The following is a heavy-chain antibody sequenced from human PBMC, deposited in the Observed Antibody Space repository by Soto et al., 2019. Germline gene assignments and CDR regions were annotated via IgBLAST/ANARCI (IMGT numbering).Heavy chain of an antibody. CDR2: INHSGST. CDR3: ARGGRGSSSSRYWFDP. D-gene: IGHD6-6*01. Sequence: SETLSLTCAVYGGSFSGYYWSWIRQPPGKGLEWIGEINHSGSTNYNPSLKSRVTISVDTSKNQFSLKLSSVTAADTAVYYCARGGRGSSSSRYWFDPWGQGTLVTVSS. CDR1: GGSFSGYY. V-gene: IGHV4-34*01. J-gene: IGHJ5*02.